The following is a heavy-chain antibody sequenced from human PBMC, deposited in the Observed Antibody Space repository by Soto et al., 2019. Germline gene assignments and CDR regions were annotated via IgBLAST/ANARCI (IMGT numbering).Heavy chain of an antibody. CDR2: INSDGSTT. CDR3: ARGYSSGPDY. CDR1: GFTFRDHW. Sequence: GSLRLSCAASGFTFRDHWMHWVRQAPGKGLVWVSRINSDGSTTTYADSVKGRFTISRDNAKSALYLRLNSLRAEDTALYYCARGYSSGPDYWGQGTLVTVSS. V-gene: IGHV3-74*01. J-gene: IGHJ4*02. D-gene: IGHD6-19*01.